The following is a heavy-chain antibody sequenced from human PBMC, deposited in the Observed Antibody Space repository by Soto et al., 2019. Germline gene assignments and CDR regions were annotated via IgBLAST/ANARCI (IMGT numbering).Heavy chain of an antibody. D-gene: IGHD1-26*01. V-gene: IGHV6-1*01. CDR2: TYYRSKWYN. J-gene: IGHJ4*02. Sequence: SQTLSLTCAISGGSVSSNSAAWNWIRQSPSRGLEWLGRTYYRSKWYNDYAVSVKSRITINPDTSKNQFSLQLNSVTPEDTAVYYCASDKGSIVGATMFDSWGQGTLVTVYS. CDR3: ASDKGSIVGATMFDS. CDR1: GGSVSSNSAA.